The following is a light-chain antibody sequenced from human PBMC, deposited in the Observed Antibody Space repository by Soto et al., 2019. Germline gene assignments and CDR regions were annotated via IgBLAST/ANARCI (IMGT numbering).Light chain of an antibody. J-gene: IGKJ5*01. CDR1: QSVSSSF. CDR3: QQYGGSPLLT. CDR2: ATT. V-gene: IGKV3-20*01. Sequence: VLTQSPGTLSLSPGERATLSCRASQSVSSSFLAWYQQKNGQSPRLLLYATTSRATGIPDRFSGGGSGTDFTLTISILEPEDSAVYYCQQYGGSPLLTFGQGTRLKIK.